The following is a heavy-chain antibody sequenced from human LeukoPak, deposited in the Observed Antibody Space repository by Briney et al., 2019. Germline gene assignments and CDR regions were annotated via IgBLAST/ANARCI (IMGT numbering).Heavy chain of an antibody. CDR3: AKNLGLYHYFDY. Sequence: GGSLRLSCAASGFTFSSHAMHWVRQAPGKGLEYVSAITSNGGGTYYANSVKGRFTISRDNSKNTLYLQMNSLRAEDTAVYYCAKNLGLYHYFDYWGQGTLVTVSS. D-gene: IGHD2-2*01. CDR2: ITSNGGGT. CDR1: GFTFSSHA. J-gene: IGHJ4*02. V-gene: IGHV3-64*01.